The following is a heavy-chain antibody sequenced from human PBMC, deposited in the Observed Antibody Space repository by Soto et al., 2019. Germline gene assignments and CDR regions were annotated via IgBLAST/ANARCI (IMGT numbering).Heavy chain of an antibody. CDR1: GFTFSSYS. D-gene: IGHD3-3*01. J-gene: IGHJ6*03. Sequence: GGSLRLSCAASGFTFSSYSMNWVRQAPGKGLEWVSSISSSSSYIYHADSVKGRFTISRDNAKNSLYLQMNSLRAEDTAVYYCGRAGDFDYYFYTDVWGKGTTVTVSS. CDR2: ISSSSSYI. V-gene: IGHV3-21*01. CDR3: GRAGDFDYYFYTDV.